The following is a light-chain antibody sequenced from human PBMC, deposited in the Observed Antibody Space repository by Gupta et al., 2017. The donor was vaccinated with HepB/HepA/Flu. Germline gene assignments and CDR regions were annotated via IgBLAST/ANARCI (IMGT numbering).Light chain of an antibody. CDR3: SAYTSSSISV. Sequence: QSALTQPASVSGSPGQSITISCTGTSSDFDNYKYVSWYQQHPGKAPKLMIYDVSYRPSGVSNLFSGSKSANTASLTISGLQAEDEADYYCSAYTSSSISVFGTGTKVTV. CDR2: DVS. V-gene: IGLV2-14*03. J-gene: IGLJ1*01. CDR1: SSDFDNYKY.